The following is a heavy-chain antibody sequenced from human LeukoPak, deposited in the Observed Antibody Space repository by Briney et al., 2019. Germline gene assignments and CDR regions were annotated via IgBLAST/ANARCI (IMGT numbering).Heavy chain of an antibody. J-gene: IGHJ3*01. CDR1: GFIFRTYW. CDR2: INRDGSVE. CDR3: ARDFSPYCGANYYFDAFDV. V-gene: IGHV3-7*01. D-gene: IGHD2-21*01. Sequence: GGSLRLSCAASGFIFRTYWMTWVRQTPGKGLEWVANINRDGSVEHYADSVNGRFTVSRDNAKNSLYLQMNSLRAEDTAVYYCARDFSPYCGANYYFDAFDVWGQGTVLTVSS.